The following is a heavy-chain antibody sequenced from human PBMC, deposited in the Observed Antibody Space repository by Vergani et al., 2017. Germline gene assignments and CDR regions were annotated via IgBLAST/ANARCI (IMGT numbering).Heavy chain of an antibody. V-gene: IGHV4-34*01. CDR1: GGSFSGYY. CDR2: INHSGST. D-gene: IGHD1-26*01. J-gene: IGHJ4*02. CDR3: ARAYLRTRDLTGPYSWSYFRASRLYYFDY. Sequence: QVQLQQWGAGLLKPSETLSLTCAVYGGSFSGYYWSWIRQPPGKGLEWIGEINHSGSTNYNPSLKSRVTISVATSKNQFSLKLSSVTAADTAVYYCARAYLRTRDLTGPYSWSYFRASRLYYFDYWGQGTLVTVSS.